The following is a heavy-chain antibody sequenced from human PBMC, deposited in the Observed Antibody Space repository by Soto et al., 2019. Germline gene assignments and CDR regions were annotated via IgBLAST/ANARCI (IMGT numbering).Heavy chain of an antibody. Sequence: GGSLRLSCAASGFTFSSYWMSWVRQAPGKGLEWVANIKQDGSEEYYVDSVKGRFTISRDNAKNSLYLQMNSLRAEDSAVYYCARGAADPGVYYFDYWGQGTLVTVSS. CDR3: ARGAADPGVYYFDY. CDR1: GFTFSSYW. CDR2: IKQDGSEE. V-gene: IGHV3-7*01. J-gene: IGHJ4*02. D-gene: IGHD6-13*01.